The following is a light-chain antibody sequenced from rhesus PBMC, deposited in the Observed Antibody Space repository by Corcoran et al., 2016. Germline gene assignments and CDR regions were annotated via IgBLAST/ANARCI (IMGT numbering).Light chain of an antibody. Sequence: EIVMTQSPATLALSSGERATLSCRASQSGSSYLACYQQKPGQAPRLLIYGASSRATGNPDRVSGSGSGTEFTLTISSLETEDVGVYFCLQSSNWLTFGGGTKVEIK. CDR1: QSGSSY. CDR3: LQSSNWLT. V-gene: IGKV3-24*04. J-gene: IGKJ4*01. CDR2: GAS.